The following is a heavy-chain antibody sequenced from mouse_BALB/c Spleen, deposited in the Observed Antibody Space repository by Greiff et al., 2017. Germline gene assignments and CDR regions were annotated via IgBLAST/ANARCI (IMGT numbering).Heavy chain of an antibody. J-gene: IGHJ3*01. D-gene: IGHD4-1*01. CDR3: ARDGRGWFAY. Sequence: VKLVESGPGLVAPSQSLSITCTVSGFSLTSYGVHWVRQPPGKGLEWLGVIWAGGSTNYNSALMSRLSISKDNSKSQVFLKMNSLQTDDTAMYYCARDGRGWFAYWGQGTLVTVSA. V-gene: IGHV2-9*02. CDR1: GFSLTSYG. CDR2: IWAGGST.